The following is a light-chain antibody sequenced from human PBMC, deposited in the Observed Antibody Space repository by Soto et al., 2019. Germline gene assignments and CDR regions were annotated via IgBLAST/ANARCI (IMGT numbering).Light chain of an antibody. CDR2: EVT. CDR1: SGDTGAFNF. V-gene: IGLV2-14*01. CDR3: SSYTSRNTVL. J-gene: IGLJ2*01. Sequence: QSALTQPAAVSESPGQSITISCTGTSGDTGAFNFVSWYQQHPGRAPKLIIYEVTKRPSGVSTRFSASKSGFTASLTISGLQAEDEADYFCSSYTSRNTVLFGGGTQLTVL.